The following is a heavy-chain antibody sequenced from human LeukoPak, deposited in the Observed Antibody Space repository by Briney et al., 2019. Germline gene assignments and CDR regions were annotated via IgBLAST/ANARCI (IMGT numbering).Heavy chain of an antibody. CDR3: ARAKWPVAAGQFDY. CDR2: IKQDGSEK. D-gene: IGHD6-13*01. Sequence: GESLKISCAASGSTFSSDWMSWVRQAPGKGLEWVANIKQDGSEKNYVDSVKGRFTISRDNAKNSLYLQMNSLRADDTAVYYCARAKWPVAAGQFDYWGQGTPVTVSS. J-gene: IGHJ4*02. V-gene: IGHV3-7*04. CDR1: GSTFSSDW.